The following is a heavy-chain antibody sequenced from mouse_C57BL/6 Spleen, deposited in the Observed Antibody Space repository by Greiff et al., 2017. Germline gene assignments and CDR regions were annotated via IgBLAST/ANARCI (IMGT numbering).Heavy chain of an antibody. V-gene: IGHV1-77*01. J-gene: IGHJ3*01. CDR1: GYTFTDYY. CDR3: TRSRGYYGSSTGFAY. Sequence: QVQLQQSGAELVKPGASVKISCKASGYTFTDYYINWVKQRPGQGLEWIGKIGPGSGSTYYNEKFKGKATLTADKSSSTAYMQLSSLTSEDSAVYFCTRSRGYYGSSTGFAYWGQGTLVTVSA. D-gene: IGHD1-1*01. CDR2: IGPGSGST.